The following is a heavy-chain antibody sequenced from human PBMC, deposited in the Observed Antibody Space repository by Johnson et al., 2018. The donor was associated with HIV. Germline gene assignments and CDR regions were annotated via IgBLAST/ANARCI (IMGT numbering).Heavy chain of an antibody. J-gene: IGHJ3*02. CDR2: LSYDGTLR. Sequence: QVHLVESGGGVVQPGSSLKIYCAVSEFTLSDYTMHWVRLAPGKGLEWVAVLSYDGTLRYYGDSVTGRFTISRDSSKSTLYLQMGSLTPEDTAVYYCARGRKDIAAADGLDNDAFDMWGQGTLVTVSS. V-gene: IGHV3-30*15. D-gene: IGHD6-13*01. CDR1: EFTLSDYT. CDR3: ARGRKDIAAADGLDNDAFDM.